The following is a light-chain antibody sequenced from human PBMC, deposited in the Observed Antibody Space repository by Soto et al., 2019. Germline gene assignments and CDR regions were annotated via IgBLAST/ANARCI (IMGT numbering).Light chain of an antibody. V-gene: IGKV1-6*01. J-gene: IGKJ1*01. Sequence: IQMTQSPSSLSASVGDRVTITCRASQAIRDDLAWYQQKPGKAPNLLIYAASTLQGGVPSRFSGSGSGTEFTLTISSLQPEDFATYYCLQDYNYPRTFGQGTKVDI. CDR1: QAIRDD. CDR3: LQDYNYPRT. CDR2: AAS.